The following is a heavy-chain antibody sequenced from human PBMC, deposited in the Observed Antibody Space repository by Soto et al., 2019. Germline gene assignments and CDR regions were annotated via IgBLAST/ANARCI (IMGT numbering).Heavy chain of an antibody. Sequence: QVRLEESGPGLVKPSETLSLICSVSGGLVNNANYFWNWIRHHPENGLEWIGYIYYSGSTCYNPSFKTRATLSIDTSKNQFSLRLNSVTVADTAVYFCARDADYGGSRGGMDVWGRGTTVTVSS. CDR1: GGLVNNANYF. V-gene: IGHV4-31*03. J-gene: IGHJ6*02. CDR3: ARDADYGGSRGGMDV. CDR2: IYYSGST. D-gene: IGHD4-17*01.